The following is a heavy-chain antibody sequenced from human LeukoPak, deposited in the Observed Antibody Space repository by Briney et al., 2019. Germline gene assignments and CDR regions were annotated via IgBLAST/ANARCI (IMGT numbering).Heavy chain of an antibody. CDR2: ASSDTTYT. Sequence: KTGGSLRLPCAASGFTFSSYGMHWVRQAPGKGLEWVSSASSDTTYTYHADSVKGRFTISRDNAKNSLYLQMNSLRAEDTAVYYCARIDSGGPPYCSSTSCAFDIWGQGTMVTVSS. V-gene: IGHV3-21*01. J-gene: IGHJ3*02. CDR3: ARIDSGGPPYCSSTSCAFDI. CDR1: GFTFSSYG. D-gene: IGHD2-2*01.